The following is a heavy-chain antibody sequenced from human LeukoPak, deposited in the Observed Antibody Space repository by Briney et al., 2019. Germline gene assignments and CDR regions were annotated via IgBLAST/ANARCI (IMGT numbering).Heavy chain of an antibody. J-gene: IGHJ3*02. CDR3: AREGSAMIDAFDI. CDR1: GYTFTGYY. CDR2: INPNSGGT. Sequence: GASVKVSCKASGYTFTGYYMHWVRQAPGQGLVWMGWINPNSGGTNYAQKFQGRVTMTRDTSISTAYMELSRLRSDDTAVYYCAREGSAMIDAFDIWGQGTMVTVSS. V-gene: IGHV1-2*02. D-gene: IGHD3-22*01.